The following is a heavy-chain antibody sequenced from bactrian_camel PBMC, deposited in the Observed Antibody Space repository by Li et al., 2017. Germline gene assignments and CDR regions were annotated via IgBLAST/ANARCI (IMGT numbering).Heavy chain of an antibody. V-gene: IGHV3S31*01. J-gene: IGHJ4*01. Sequence: DVQLVESGGGAVQPGGSLRLSCAASGFQFSDYPMIWVRQAPGKRLEWVATSNALGGRIYYAAPVKGRFIISRDDAKSTLYLQLDNLNPEDTGTYYCAADSVNLQLARWYSYWGQGTQVTVS. CDR3: AADSVNLQLARWYSY. CDR2: SNALGGRI. CDR1: GFQFSDYP. D-gene: IGHD4*01.